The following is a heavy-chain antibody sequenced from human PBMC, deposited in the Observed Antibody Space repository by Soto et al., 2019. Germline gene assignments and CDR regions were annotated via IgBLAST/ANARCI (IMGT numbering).Heavy chain of an antibody. J-gene: IGHJ4*02. V-gene: IGHV3-21*01. Sequence: GGSLRLSCAASGFSFKNYNLNWVRQAPGTGLEWVSSITSGGTYMFYAASVKGRFTISRDDAKNSLYLQVSSLRPDDTAVYYCARDRGFCSSSSCFGGTGPYYFDSWGQGSLVTVS. CDR2: ITSGGTYM. D-gene: IGHD2-2*01. CDR3: ARDRGFCSSSSCFGGTGPYYFDS. CDR1: GFSFKNYN.